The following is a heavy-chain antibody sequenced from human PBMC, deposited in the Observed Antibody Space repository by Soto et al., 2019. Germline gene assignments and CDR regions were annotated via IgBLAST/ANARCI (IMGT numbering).Heavy chain of an antibody. J-gene: IGHJ5*02. CDR1: GGTFSSYA. D-gene: IGHD3-22*01. CDR3: ARDNYYDSSGYYPENWFDP. CDR2: IIPIFGTA. Sequence: GASVKVSCKASGGTFSSYAISWVRQAPGQGLEWMGGIIPIFGTANYAQKFQGRVTITADESTSTAYMELSSLRSEDTAVYYCARDNYYDSSGYYPENWFDPWGQGTLVTVSS. V-gene: IGHV1-69*13.